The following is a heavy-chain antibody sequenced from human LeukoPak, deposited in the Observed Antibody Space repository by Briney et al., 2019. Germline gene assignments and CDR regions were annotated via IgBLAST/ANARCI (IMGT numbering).Heavy chain of an antibody. Sequence: GGSLRLSCAASGFTFSSYSMNWVRQAPGKGLEWVSYISSSSSTIYYADSVKGRFTISRDNAKNSLYLQMNSLRAEDTAVYYCARVPGYYDSSGLFVYWGQGTLVTVSS. J-gene: IGHJ4*02. D-gene: IGHD3-22*01. CDR3: ARVPGYYDSSGLFVY. V-gene: IGHV3-48*01. CDR1: GFTFSSYS. CDR2: ISSSSSTI.